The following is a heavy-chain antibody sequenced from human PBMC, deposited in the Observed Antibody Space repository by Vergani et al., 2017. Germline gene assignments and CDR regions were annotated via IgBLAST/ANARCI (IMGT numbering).Heavy chain of an antibody. CDR3: AKEGGGYCSGGTCYPEY. D-gene: IGHD2-15*01. CDR2: IRSDESRR. Sequence: QVQLVESGGGVVQPGGSLRLSCAASGFTFNSYGMHWVRQAPGKRLEWVASIRSDESRRYYGDSMEGPFTISRDNSKNTVYLQMKSLRPEDTAVYYCAKEGGGYCSGGTCYPEYWGQGTLVIVSS. CDR1: GFTFNSYG. V-gene: IGHV3-30*02. J-gene: IGHJ4*02.